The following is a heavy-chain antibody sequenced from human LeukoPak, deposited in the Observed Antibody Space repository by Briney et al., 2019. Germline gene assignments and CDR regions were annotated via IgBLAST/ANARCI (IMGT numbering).Heavy chain of an antibody. CDR1: GFTFSSFA. CDR3: ARGGGLDV. J-gene: IGHJ6*02. D-gene: IGHD3-16*01. Sequence: GGSLRLSCAASGFTFSSFAMNWVRQAPGKGLEWVSTVSGNGGATYYADSVKGRFTISRDNAKNSLYLQMSNLRAEDTAVYFCARGGGLDVWGQGATVTVSS. V-gene: IGHV3-23*01. CDR2: VSGNGGAT.